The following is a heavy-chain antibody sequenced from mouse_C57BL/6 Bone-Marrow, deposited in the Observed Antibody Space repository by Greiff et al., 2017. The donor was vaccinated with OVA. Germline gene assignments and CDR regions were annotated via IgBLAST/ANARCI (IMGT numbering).Heavy chain of an antibody. CDR1: GYNFTSDG. Sequence: VKLEESGAELARPGASVKLSCKASGYNFTSDGINWVKQRTGQGLEWIGEIYPRSGNTYYNEKFKGKATMTADKSSSTAYLELSSLTSEDTAVYFCAREWFAYWGQGTLVTVSA. CDR2: IYPRSGNT. CDR3: AREWFAY. V-gene: IGHV1-81*01. J-gene: IGHJ3*01.